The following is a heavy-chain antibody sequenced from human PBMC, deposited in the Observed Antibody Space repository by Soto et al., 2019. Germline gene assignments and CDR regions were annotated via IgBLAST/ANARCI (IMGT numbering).Heavy chain of an antibody. CDR1: GFTFSSYA. Sequence: PGGSLRLSCAASGFTFSSYAMHWVRQAPGKGLEWVAVISYDGSNKYYADSVKGRFTISRDNSKNTLYLQMNSLRAEDTAVYYCARGFYDFVFQSLYYYYGMDVWGQGTTVTVSS. D-gene: IGHD3-3*01. V-gene: IGHV3-30-3*01. CDR3: ARGFYDFVFQSLYYYYGMDV. J-gene: IGHJ6*02. CDR2: ISYDGSNK.